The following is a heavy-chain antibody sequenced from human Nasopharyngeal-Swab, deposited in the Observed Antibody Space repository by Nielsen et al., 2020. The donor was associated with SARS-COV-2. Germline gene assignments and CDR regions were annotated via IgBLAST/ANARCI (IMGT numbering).Heavy chain of an antibody. D-gene: IGHD3-10*01. V-gene: IGHV4-4*02. Sequence: SETLSLTCAVSGGSLISNYWWPWVRPSPGKGLEWIGEINHHGNINYNPSLKSRVTISVDQSKNHFSLTLDSVTGADMAVYYCARAVRLYYYGSGSFHDWGQGALVTVSS. J-gene: IGHJ4*02. CDR3: ARAVRLYYYGSGSFHD. CDR1: GGSLISNYW. CDR2: INHHGNI.